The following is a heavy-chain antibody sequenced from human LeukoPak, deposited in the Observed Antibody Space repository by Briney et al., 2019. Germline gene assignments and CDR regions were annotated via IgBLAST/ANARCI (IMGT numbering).Heavy chain of an antibody. CDR1: GGSISSSSFY. CDR2: IHRSGST. V-gene: IGHV4-39*01. CDR3: VRQKIDSYGYPYFDY. J-gene: IGHJ4*02. Sequence: SETLSLTCSVSGGSISSSSFYWGWIRQPPGKGLEWIGSIHRSGSTYHNPSLKSRVTISADTSKNQFSLKLSSVTAADTAVYYCVRQKIDSYGYPYFDYWGQGTLVTVSS. D-gene: IGHD5-18*01.